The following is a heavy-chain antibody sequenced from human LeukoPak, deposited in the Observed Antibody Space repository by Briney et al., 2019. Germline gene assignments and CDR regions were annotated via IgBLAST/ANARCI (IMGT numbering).Heavy chain of an antibody. V-gene: IGHV1-69*13. CDR2: IIPIFGTA. CDR3: AGGGTSFLPIAAAGTAFDI. CDR1: GGTFSSYA. D-gene: IGHD6-13*01. J-gene: IGHJ3*02. Sequence: GASVKVSCKASGGTFSSYAISWVRQAPGQGLEWMGGIIPIFGTANYAQKFQGRVTITADESTSTGYMELSSLRSEDTAVYYCAGGGTSFLPIAAAGTAFDIWGQGTMVTVSS.